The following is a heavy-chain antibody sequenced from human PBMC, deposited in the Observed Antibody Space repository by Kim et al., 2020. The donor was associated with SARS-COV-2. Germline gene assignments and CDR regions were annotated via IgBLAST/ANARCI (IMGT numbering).Heavy chain of an antibody. J-gene: IGHJ6*02. CDR3: ARGRPRPPGYYGMDV. V-gene: IGHV1-69*13. CDR1: GGTFSSYA. D-gene: IGHD6-6*01. CDR2: IIPIFGTA. Sequence: SVKVSCKASGGTFSSYAISWVRQAPGQGLEWMGGIIPIFGTANYAQKFQGRVTITADESTSTAYMELSSLRSEDTAVYYCARGRPRPPGYYGMDVWGQGTTVTVSS.